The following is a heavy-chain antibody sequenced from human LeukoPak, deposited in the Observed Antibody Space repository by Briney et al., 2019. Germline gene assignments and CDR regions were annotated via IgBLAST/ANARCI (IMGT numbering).Heavy chain of an antibody. CDR1: GGSISSYY. J-gene: IGHJ6*03. CDR2: IYTSGST. D-gene: IGHD1-26*01. Sequence: SETLSLTCTVSGGSISSYYWSWIRQPAGKGLEWIGRIYTSGSTNYNPSLKSQVTMSVDTSKNQFSLKLSSVTAADTAVYYCAREAEWELTAYYYYYYMDVWGKGTTVTVSS. CDR3: AREAEWELTAYYYYYYMDV. V-gene: IGHV4-4*07.